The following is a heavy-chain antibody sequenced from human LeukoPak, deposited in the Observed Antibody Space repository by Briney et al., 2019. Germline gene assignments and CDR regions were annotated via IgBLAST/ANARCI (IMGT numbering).Heavy chain of an antibody. Sequence: SETLSLTCTVSGDSISTSIYYWGWIRQPPGKGLEWIGSIYYSAYTYYNPSLKSRVTISVDTSKNQFSLKLSSVTAADTAVYYCASRRGPSVYYYGSGSTRNWFDPWGQGTLVTVSS. CDR2: IYYSAYT. D-gene: IGHD3-10*01. CDR3: ASRRGPSVYYYGSGSTRNWFDP. CDR1: GDSISTSIYY. V-gene: IGHV4-39*01. J-gene: IGHJ5*02.